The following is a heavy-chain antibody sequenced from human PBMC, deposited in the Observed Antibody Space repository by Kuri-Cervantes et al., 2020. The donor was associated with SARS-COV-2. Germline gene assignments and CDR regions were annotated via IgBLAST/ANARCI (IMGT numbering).Heavy chain of an antibody. Sequence: GGSLRLSCKGAVYSFTSYWISWVRQMPGKGLEWMGIIYPGDSDTRYSPSFQGHVTISADKSISTAYLQWSSLKASDTAMYYCARHSSSGSGYYYGMDVWGQGTTVTVSS. D-gene: IGHD6-6*01. J-gene: IGHJ6*02. CDR3: ARHSSSGSGYYYGMDV. CDR1: VYSFTSYW. V-gene: IGHV5-51*01. CDR2: IYPGDSDT.